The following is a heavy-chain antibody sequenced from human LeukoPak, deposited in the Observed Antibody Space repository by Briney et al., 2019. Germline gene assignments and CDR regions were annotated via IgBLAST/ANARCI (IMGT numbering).Heavy chain of an antibody. CDR2: IGYDGYNK. CDR1: GFTFSSYG. CDR3: ARDDRGVGAFDY. V-gene: IGHV3-33*01. Sequence: GRSLRLSCAASGFTFSSYGMHWVRQAPGKGLEWVAVIGYDGYNKYYADSVKGRFTISRDNSKNTLYVQMNSLRAEDTAVYYCARDDRGVGAFDYWGQGTLVTVSS. J-gene: IGHJ4*02. D-gene: IGHD1-26*01.